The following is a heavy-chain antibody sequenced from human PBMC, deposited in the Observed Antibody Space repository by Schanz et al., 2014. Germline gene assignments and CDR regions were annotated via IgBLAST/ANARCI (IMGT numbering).Heavy chain of an antibody. D-gene: IGHD3-9*01. Sequence: QLMQSGSEVRKPGASVRVSCKASGYSFTTYDVNWVRQATGQGLEWMGWMNPTTGNRGYAQNFQGRVTMTRHTSISTAYMELRGLRSDDTAVYYCARETTIITGGAFDVWGQGTMVTVSS. V-gene: IGHV1-8*01. CDR3: ARETTIITGGAFDV. CDR2: MNPTTGNR. J-gene: IGHJ3*01. CDR1: GYSFTTYD.